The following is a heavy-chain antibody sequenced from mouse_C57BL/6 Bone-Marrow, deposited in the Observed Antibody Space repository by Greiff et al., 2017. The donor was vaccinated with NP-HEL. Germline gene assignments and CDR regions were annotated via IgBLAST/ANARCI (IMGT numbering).Heavy chain of an antibody. CDR2: IDPSDSYT. D-gene: IGHD3-2*02. CDR1: GYTFTSYW. CDR3: AREAQATIYYFDY. J-gene: IGHJ2*01. Sequence: QVQLQQPGAELVMPGASVKLSCKASGYTFTSYWMHWVKQRPGQGLEWIGEIDPSDSYTNYNQKFKGKSTLTVDKSSSTAYMQLSSLTSEDSAVYYCAREAQATIYYFDYWGQGTTLTVSS. V-gene: IGHV1-69*01.